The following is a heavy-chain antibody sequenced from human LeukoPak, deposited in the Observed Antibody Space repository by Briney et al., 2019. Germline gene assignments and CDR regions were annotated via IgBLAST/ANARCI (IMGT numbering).Heavy chain of an antibody. CDR1: GFTFSSYG. CDR3: AKIGSGWSVSGYFDY. Sequence: GRSLRLSCAASGFTFSSYGMHWVRQAPGKGLEWVAFIRYDGSNKYYADSVKGRFTISRDNSKNTLYLQMNSLRAEDTAVYYCAKIGSGWSVSGYFDYWGQGTLVTVSS. D-gene: IGHD6-19*01. J-gene: IGHJ4*02. V-gene: IGHV3-30*02. CDR2: IRYDGSNK.